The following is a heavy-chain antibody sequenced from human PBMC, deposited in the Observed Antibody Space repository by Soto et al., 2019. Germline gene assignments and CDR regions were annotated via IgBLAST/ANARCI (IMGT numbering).Heavy chain of an antibody. J-gene: IGHJ4*02. CDR3: ATSYSYSNLFDY. Sequence: SETLSLTCTVSGGSISSGDYFWSWIRQPPGKGLEWIGYIYYSGSTYYNPSLKSRVTMSVDTSKNQFSLKLSSVTAADTAVYYCATSYSYSNLFDYWGQGTLVAVSS. CDR1: GGSISSGDYF. V-gene: IGHV4-30-4*01. D-gene: IGHD4-4*01. CDR2: IYYSGST.